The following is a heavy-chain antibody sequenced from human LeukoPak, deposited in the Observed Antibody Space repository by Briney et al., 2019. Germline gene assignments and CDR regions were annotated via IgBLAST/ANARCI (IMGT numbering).Heavy chain of an antibody. CDR2: INPSGGST. V-gene: IGHV1-46*01. J-gene: IGHJ4*02. D-gene: IGHD4-17*01. CDR3: ARGPPTVTPYYFDY. CDR1: GYTFTSYY. Sequence: VSVKVSCKASGYTFTSYYMHWVRQAPGQGLEWMGIINPSGGSTSYAQKFQGRVTITADESTSTAYMELSSLRSEDTAVYYCARGPPTVTPYYFDYWGQGTLVTVSS.